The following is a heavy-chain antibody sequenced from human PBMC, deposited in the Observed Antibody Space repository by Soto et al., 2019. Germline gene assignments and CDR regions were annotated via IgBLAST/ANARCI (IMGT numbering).Heavy chain of an antibody. J-gene: IGHJ6*02. CDR1: GCSFARYW. CDR2: IDPSDSYT. CDR3: ARHWDYDSSGYYPKTTNGMDV. Sequence: GESLTISCTGYGCSFARYWISWVRQMPGKGLEWMGRIDPSDSYTNYSPSFQGHVTISADKSISTAYLQWSSLKASDTAMYYCARHWDYDSSGYYPKTTNGMDVWGQGTTVTVSS. D-gene: IGHD3-22*01. V-gene: IGHV5-10-1*01.